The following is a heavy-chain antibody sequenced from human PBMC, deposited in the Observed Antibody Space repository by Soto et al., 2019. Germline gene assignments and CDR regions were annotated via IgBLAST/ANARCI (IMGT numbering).Heavy chain of an antibody. CDR1: GYTFSSYA. CDR3: ARGTGGNSAAFDF. J-gene: IGHJ3*01. CDR2: ISAYNDNT. D-gene: IGHD2-21*02. Sequence: GASVKVSCKPSGYTFSSYAISWVRQAPGQGLEWMGWISAYNDNTNYVQKLQGRVTMTTDASTSTAYMELRSLRSDDTAVYYCARGTGGNSAAFDFWGQGIMVTVSS. V-gene: IGHV1-18*01.